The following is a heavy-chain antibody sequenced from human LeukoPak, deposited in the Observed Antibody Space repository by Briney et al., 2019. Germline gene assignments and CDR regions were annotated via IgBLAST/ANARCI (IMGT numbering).Heavy chain of an antibody. J-gene: IGHJ4*02. CDR3: ARDIRDYDILTGFDY. CDR2: ISYDGSNK. CDR1: GFTFSSYA. D-gene: IGHD3-9*01. V-gene: IGHV3-30-3*01. Sequence: GRSLRLSCAASGFTFSSYAMHWVRQAPGKGLEWVAVISYDGSNKYYADSVKGRFTISRDNSKNTLYLQMNSLRAEDTAVYYCARDIRDYDILTGFDYWGQGTLVTVSS.